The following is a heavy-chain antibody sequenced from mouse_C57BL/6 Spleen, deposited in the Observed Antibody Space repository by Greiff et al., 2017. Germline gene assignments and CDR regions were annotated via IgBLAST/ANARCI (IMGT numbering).Heavy chain of an antibody. D-gene: IGHD3-2*02. CDR3: ARRGTAQAYAMDY. CDR1: GYAFTNYL. J-gene: IGHJ4*01. V-gene: IGHV1-54*01. Sequence: QVQLQQSGAELVRPGTSVKVSCKASGYAFTNYLIEWVKQRPGQGLEWIGVINPGSGGTNYNEKFKGKATLTADKSSSTAYMQLSSLTSEDSAVYFCARRGTAQAYAMDYWGQGTSVTVSS. CDR2: INPGSGGT.